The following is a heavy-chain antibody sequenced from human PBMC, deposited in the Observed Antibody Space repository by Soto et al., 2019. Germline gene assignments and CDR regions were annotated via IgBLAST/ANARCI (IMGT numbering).Heavy chain of an antibody. D-gene: IGHD5-12*01. CDR3: ANGRAVATFTRYYYAMDV. Sequence: EVQLLESGGGLVQPGGSLRLSCAGSGFTFSNYAMSWVRQAPGQGLEWVSTIDDSTYYADSVKGRCTISRDNSKSTLFLEMNSLRAEDTAVYYCANGRAVATFTRYYYAMDVWGRGTTVTVSS. V-gene: IGHV3-23*01. J-gene: IGHJ6*02. CDR1: GFTFSNYA. CDR2: IDDST.